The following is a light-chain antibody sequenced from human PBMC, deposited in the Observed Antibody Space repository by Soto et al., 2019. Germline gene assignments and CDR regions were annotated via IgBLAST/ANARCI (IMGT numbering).Light chain of an antibody. Sequence: QSVLTQPGSVSGSPGQAITISCTGTSSDVGGYNYVSWYQQHPGKAPKLMIYDVSNRPSGVSNRFSGSKSGNTASLTISGLQAEHEADYYCSSYTSSSTVVFGGGTKLTVL. CDR1: SSDVGGYNY. CDR2: DVS. V-gene: IGLV2-14*01. J-gene: IGLJ2*01. CDR3: SSYTSSSTVV.